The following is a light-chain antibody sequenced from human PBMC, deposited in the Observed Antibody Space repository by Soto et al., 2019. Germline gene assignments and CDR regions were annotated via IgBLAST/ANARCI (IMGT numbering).Light chain of an antibody. CDR2: GNS. CDR1: SSNIGAGYD. J-gene: IGLJ3*02. CDR3: QSYDSSLSAL. Sequence: QSVLTQPPSVSGAPGQRVTISCTGSSSNIGAGYDVHWYQQLPGTAPKLPNNGNSNRPSGVPDRFSGSKSGTSASLAITGLQPEDEADYYCQSYDSSLSALFGGGTKVTVL. V-gene: IGLV1-40*01.